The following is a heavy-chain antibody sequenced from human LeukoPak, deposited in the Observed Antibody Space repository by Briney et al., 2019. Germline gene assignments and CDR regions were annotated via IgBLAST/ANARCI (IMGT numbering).Heavy chain of an antibody. D-gene: IGHD2-2*01. CDR1: GYTLTELS. CDR2: FDPEDGET. J-gene: IGHJ6*02. CDR3: ATGNIVVVPAAIPYYYYGMDV. Sequence: ASVKVSCKVSGYTLTELSMHWVRQAPGKGLEWMGGFDPEDGETIYAQKLQGRVTMTEDTSTDTAYMELSSLRSEDTAVYYCATGNIVVVPAAIPYYYYGMDVWGQGTTVTVSS. V-gene: IGHV1-24*01.